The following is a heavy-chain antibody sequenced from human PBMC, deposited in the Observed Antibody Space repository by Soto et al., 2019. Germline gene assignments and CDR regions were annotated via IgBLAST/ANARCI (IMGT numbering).Heavy chain of an antibody. Sequence: PSQTLSLTCAISGDSVSSNSAAWNWIRQSPSRGLEWLGRTYYRSKWYNDYAVSVKSRITINPDTSKNQFSLQLNSVTPEDTAVYYCARDNYYDSSGYTTHFDYWGQGTLVTVSS. CDR1: GDSVSSNSAA. CDR3: ARDNYYDSSGYTTHFDY. D-gene: IGHD3-22*01. J-gene: IGHJ4*02. CDR2: TYYRSKWYN. V-gene: IGHV6-1*01.